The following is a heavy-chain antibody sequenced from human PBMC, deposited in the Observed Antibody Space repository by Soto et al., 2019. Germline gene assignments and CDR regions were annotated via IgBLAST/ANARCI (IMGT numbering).Heavy chain of an antibody. J-gene: IGHJ6*02. Sequence: GGSLRLSCAASGFSFSTYGMHWVRQAPGKGLEWVAVISSDGRNKFYADSVKGRFTVSRDNSKSTLLLQMDSLRAEDTAVYYCAKVKRIAPTDFYHDMDVWGQGTTVTVS. CDR2: ISSDGRNK. V-gene: IGHV3-30*18. CDR3: AKVKRIAPTDFYHDMDV. CDR1: GFSFSTYG. D-gene: IGHD6-13*01.